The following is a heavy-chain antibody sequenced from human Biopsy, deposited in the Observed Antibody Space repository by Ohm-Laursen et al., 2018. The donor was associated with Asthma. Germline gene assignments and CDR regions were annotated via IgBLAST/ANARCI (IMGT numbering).Heavy chain of an antibody. CDR1: GFTFTTYG. V-gene: IGHV3-33*01. CDR2: IWFDGSKK. D-gene: IGHD1-26*01. J-gene: IGHJ6*02. CDR3: ATNSGAYKNPLGDGLDV. Sequence: SLRLSCAASGFTFTTYGMHWVRQAPGRGLEWVGVIWFDGSKKYYADSVKGRFTISRDNSKKMLYLQMNSLRAEDTAVYYCATNSGAYKNPLGDGLDVWGQGTTVTVSS.